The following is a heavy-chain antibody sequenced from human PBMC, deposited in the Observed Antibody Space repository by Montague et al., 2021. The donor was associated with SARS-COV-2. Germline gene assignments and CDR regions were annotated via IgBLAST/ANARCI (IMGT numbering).Heavy chain of an antibody. D-gene: IGHD4-23*01. J-gene: IGHJ3*02. V-gene: IGHV4-59*01. CDR1: GGSITGYY. CDR2: INDGGAV. CDR3: VRDHPYGGPRGAYDI. Sequence: SETLSLTCTVSGGSITGYYWSWLRRSPGQGLEWIAYINDGGAVNYNPSLGRRVTISTATSKNQLSLTVNSVTAADTAVYYCVRDHPYGGPRGAYDIWGQGTLVTVSS.